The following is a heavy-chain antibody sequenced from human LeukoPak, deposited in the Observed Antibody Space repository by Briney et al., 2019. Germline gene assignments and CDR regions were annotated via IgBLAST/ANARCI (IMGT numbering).Heavy chain of an antibody. Sequence: GESLKISCKASGYRFTSYWINWVRQMPGKGLEWMGIINPGDSDTRYSPSFQGQVTISADKSINTAYLQWSSLKASDTAMYYCARHPIAAGGAYNWFDPWGQGTLVTVSS. V-gene: IGHV5-51*01. CDR1: GYRFTSYW. J-gene: IGHJ5*02. CDR3: ARHPIAAGGAYNWFDP. D-gene: IGHD6-13*01. CDR2: INPGDSDT.